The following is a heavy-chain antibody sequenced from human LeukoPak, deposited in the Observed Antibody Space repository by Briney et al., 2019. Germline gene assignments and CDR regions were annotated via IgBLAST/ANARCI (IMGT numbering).Heavy chain of an antibody. V-gene: IGHV1-18*04. J-gene: IGHJ4*02. Sequence: ASVKVSCKASGYTFTSYGISWVRQAPGQGLEWMGWISAYNGNTNYAQKLQGRVTMTTDTSTSTAYMELRSLRSDDTAVYYCARRPYYDIIARRNYFDYWGQGALVTVSS. CDR3: ARRPYYDIIARRNYFDY. CDR2: ISAYNGNT. CDR1: GYTFTSYG. D-gene: IGHD3-9*01.